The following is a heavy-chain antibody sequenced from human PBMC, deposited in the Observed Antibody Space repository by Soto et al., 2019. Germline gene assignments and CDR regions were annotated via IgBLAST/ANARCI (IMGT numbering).Heavy chain of an antibody. CDR2: ISYDGSNK. D-gene: IGHD6-19*01. V-gene: IGHV3-30*18. CDR1: GFTFSSYG. Sequence: QVQLVESGGGVVQPGRSLRLSCAASGFTFSSYGMHWVRQAPGKGLEWVAVISYDGSNKYYADSVKGRFTISRDNSKNTLYLQMNSLRAEDTAVYYGAKKRGEQWLEDYWGQGTLVTVSS. CDR3: AKKRGEQWLEDY. J-gene: IGHJ4*02.